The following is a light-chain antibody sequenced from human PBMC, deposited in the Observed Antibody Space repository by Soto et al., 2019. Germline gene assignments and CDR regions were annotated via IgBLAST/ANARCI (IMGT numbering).Light chain of an antibody. V-gene: IGKV1-5*03. Sequence: GDRVAITCRVSQRISTWLAWYQQKPGKAPKLLIYKASSLQSGVPSRFSGSGSGTDFTLTISSLQPEDFATFYCQQSYNTPLTFGGGTKVDIK. CDR1: QRISTW. CDR2: KAS. J-gene: IGKJ4*01. CDR3: QQSYNTPLT.